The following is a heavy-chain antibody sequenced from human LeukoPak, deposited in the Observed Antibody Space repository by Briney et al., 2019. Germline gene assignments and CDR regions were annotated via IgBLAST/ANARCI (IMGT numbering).Heavy chain of an antibody. D-gene: IGHD3-22*01. CDR1: GFTFRSYA. CDR2: ISGSGTFT. CDR3: AKDPDSSGHYYYFYAMDA. V-gene: IGHV3-23*01. Sequence: PGGSLRLSCAASGFTFRSYAFSWVRQAPGKGLEWVSVISGSGTFTYYTDSVKGRFIISRDNSKNTVSLQMSSLRVEDTAVYYCAKDPDSSGHYYYFYAMDAWGQGTTVTVSS. J-gene: IGHJ6*02.